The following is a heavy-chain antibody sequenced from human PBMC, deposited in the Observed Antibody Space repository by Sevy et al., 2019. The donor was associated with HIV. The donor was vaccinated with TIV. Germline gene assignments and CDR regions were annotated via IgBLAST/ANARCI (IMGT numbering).Heavy chain of an antibody. Sequence: GGSLRLSCAASGFTFSNYFMNWVRQAPGKGLEWVSSFSRGSSYIFYAGSLKGRFTISRDNAKNSLYLHMNSLRAEDTAVYYCARGDYYGSLYYFDYWGPGTLVTVSS. CDR3: ARGDYYGSLYYFDY. J-gene: IGHJ4*02. D-gene: IGHD3-10*01. CDR2: FSRGSSYI. CDR1: GFTFSNYF. V-gene: IGHV3-21*01.